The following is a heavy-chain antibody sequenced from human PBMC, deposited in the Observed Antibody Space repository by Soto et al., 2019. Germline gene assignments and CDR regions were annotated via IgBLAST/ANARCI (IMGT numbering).Heavy chain of an antibody. CDR2: INRDSQNI. Sequence: GGSLRLSCAASEFTFNTHSINWVRQAPGKGLEWVSFINRDSQNIQYADSVKGRFTISRDNSKYSLHLQMNSLTTEDSALYYCVKDRDWYFDLWGRGTLVTVSS. CDR1: EFTFNTHS. J-gene: IGHJ2*01. CDR3: VKDRDWYFDL. V-gene: IGHV3-43*01.